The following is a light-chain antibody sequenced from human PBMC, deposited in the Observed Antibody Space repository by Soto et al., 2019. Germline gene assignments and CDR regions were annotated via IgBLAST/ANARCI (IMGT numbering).Light chain of an antibody. CDR1: QSVSSN. Sequence: EIVMTQSPATLSVSPGERATLSCRASQSVSSNLAWYQPKPGQAPRLLIYGASTRATGIPARFSGSGSGTEFTLTISSLQSEDFAGYYCQQYNNWLPLTFGGGTKGEIK. CDR3: QQYNNWLPLT. V-gene: IGKV3D-15*01. J-gene: IGKJ4*01. CDR2: GAS.